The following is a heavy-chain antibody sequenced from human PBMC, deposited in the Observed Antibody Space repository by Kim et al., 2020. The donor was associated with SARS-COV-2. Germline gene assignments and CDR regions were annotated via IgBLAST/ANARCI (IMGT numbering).Heavy chain of an antibody. D-gene: IGHD1-7*01. Sequence: GGSLRLSCAASGFTFSLYWVTWVRQAPGKGLEWVANIKPDGSDKFYADSVKGRFTLSRDNAKNSLYLQMNSLRAEDTAVYYCARGRDFLELPHHYYHMDVWGKGTTVTVSS. V-gene: IGHV3-7*01. CDR1: GFTFSLYW. CDR2: IKPDGSDK. J-gene: IGHJ6*03. CDR3: ARGRDFLELPHHYYHMDV.